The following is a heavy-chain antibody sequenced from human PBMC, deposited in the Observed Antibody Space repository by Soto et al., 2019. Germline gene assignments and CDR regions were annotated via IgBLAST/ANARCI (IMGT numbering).Heavy chain of an antibody. D-gene: IGHD3-9*01. CDR2: ISGSGGST. CDR3: AKDPLPLRYFDWSPGQFDY. Sequence: GGSLRLSCAASGFTFSSYAMSWVRQAPGKGLEWVSAISGSGGSTYYADSVKGRFTISRDNSKNTLYPQMNSLRAEDTAVYYRAKDPLPLRYFDWSPGQFDYWGQGTLVTVSS. CDR1: GFTFSSYA. J-gene: IGHJ4*02. V-gene: IGHV3-23*01.